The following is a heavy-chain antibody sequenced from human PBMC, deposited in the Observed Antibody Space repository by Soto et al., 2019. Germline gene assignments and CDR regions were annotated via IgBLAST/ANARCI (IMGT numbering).Heavy chain of an antibody. CDR1: GGSIRSYF. J-gene: IGHJ4*02. CDR2: IYSNEYT. D-gene: IGHD3-9*01. V-gene: IGHV4-59*08. Sequence: SETLSLTCTVSGGSIRSYFWSWIRQAPGKGLEWIGYIYSNEYTDYNPSLKSRVIISVDMSKDQFSLQLKSVTAADTAVYYCARHRDYDILTNYRQYYFDYWGQGTLVTVSS. CDR3: ARHRDYDILTNYRQYYFDY.